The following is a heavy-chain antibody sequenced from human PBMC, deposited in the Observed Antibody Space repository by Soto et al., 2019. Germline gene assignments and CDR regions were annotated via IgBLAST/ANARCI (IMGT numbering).Heavy chain of an antibody. D-gene: IGHD3-22*01. V-gene: IGHV1-18*01. J-gene: IGHJ3*02. CDR1: GYTFTSYV. Sequence: ASVKVSCKASGYTFTSYVISWVRQAPGQGLEWMGWISAYNGNTNYAQKLQGRVTMTTDTSTSTAYMELRSLRSDDTAVYYCARSYYYDSSAHPETAFEIWGQGTMVTVSS. CDR2: ISAYNGNT. CDR3: ARSYYYDSSAHPETAFEI.